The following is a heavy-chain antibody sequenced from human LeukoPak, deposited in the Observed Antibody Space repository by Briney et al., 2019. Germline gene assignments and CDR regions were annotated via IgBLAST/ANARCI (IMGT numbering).Heavy chain of an antibody. CDR1: EFSVGSNY. CDR2: INHSGST. Sequence: GSLRLSCAASEFSVGSNYMTWIRQPPGKGLEWIGEINHSGSTNYNPSLKSRVTISVDTSKNQFSLKLSSVTAADTAVYYCARGVSSSSHYYYYMDVWGKGTTVTVSS. D-gene: IGHD6-6*01. V-gene: IGHV4-34*01. J-gene: IGHJ6*03. CDR3: ARGVSSSSHYYYYMDV.